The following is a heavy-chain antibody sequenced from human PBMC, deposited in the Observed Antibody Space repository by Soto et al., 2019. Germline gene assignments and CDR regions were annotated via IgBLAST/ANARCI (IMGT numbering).Heavy chain of an antibody. Sequence: ASVKVSCKASGYTFTSYGISWVRQAPGQGLEWMGWISAYNGNTNYAQKLQGRVTMTTDTSTSTAYMELRSLRSDDTAVYYCARDETRWLVSYGMDVWGQGTTVPSP. V-gene: IGHV1-18*04. J-gene: IGHJ6*02. CDR3: ARDETRWLVSYGMDV. CDR2: ISAYNGNT. CDR1: GYTFTSYG. D-gene: IGHD6-19*01.